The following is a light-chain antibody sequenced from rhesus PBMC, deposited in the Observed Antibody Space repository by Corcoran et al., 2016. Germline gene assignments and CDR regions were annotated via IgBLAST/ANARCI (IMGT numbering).Light chain of an antibody. CDR1: QSVSSY. Sequence: QVILTQSPATLSLSPGERATLSCRASQSVSSYLAWYQQKPGQAPRLLIYCASSRATGIPDRFIGSGSWTEFTLTISSLEPEDFAVYYCQKYSSSHGFGQGTKVEIK. CDR2: CAS. V-gene: IGKV3-53*01. J-gene: IGKJ2*01. CDR3: QKYSSSHG.